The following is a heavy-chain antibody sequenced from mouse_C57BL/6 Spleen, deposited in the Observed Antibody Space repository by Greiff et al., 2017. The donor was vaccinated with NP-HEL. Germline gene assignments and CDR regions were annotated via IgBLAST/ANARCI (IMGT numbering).Heavy chain of an antibody. J-gene: IGHJ3*01. Sequence: VQLQQSGPELVKPGASVKISCKASGYSFTGYYMNWVKQSPEKSLEWIGEINPSTGGTTYNQKFKAKATLTVDKSSSTAYMQLKSLTSEDSAVYYCADSSGYSAWFAYWGQGTLVTVSA. V-gene: IGHV1-42*01. CDR2: INPSTGGT. CDR1: GYSFTGYY. D-gene: IGHD3-2*02. CDR3: ADSSGYSAWFAY.